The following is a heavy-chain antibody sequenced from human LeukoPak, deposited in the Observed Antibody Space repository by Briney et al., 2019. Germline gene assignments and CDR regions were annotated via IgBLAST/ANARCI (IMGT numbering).Heavy chain of an antibody. V-gene: IGHV3-30*02. J-gene: IGHJ4*02. Sequence: GGSLRLSCAASGFTFSSYGMHWVRQAPGKGLEWVAFIRYDGSNKYYADSVKGRFTISRDNSKNTLYLQMNSLRAEDTAVYYCAKDNQWIAVAGTCMDYWGQGTLVTVSS. CDR3: AKDNQWIAVAGTCMDY. CDR1: GFTFSSYG. CDR2: IRYDGSNK. D-gene: IGHD6-19*01.